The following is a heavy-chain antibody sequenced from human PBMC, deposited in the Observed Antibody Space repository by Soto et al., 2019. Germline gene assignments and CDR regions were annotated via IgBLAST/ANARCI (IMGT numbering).Heavy chain of an antibody. CDR2: INPSGDST. V-gene: IGHV3-23*01. CDR1: GFTFSRHG. CDR3: AKVDVSTAGSFDY. D-gene: IGHD6-25*01. J-gene: IGHJ4*02. Sequence: PGGSLRLSCVASGFTFSRHGLSWVRQAPGKGLEWVSTINPSGDSTFYADSVKGRFTISRDNSKNTVYLQMNSLSVGDTAVYLCAKVDVSTAGSFDYWCQGALLTVSS.